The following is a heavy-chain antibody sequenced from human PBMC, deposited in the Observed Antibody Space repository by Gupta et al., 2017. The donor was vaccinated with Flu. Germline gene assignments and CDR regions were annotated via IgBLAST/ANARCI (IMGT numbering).Heavy chain of an antibody. D-gene: IGHD1-26*01. CDR2: ISYNGERI. J-gene: IGHJ3*02. Sequence: WVRQAPGKGLEWVSGISYNGERIGYADSVKGRFTISRDNAKNSLYLQMNSLRPEDTALYYCAICDSGSGINMWGQGTMVSVSS. V-gene: IGHV3-9*01. CDR3: AICDSGSGINM.